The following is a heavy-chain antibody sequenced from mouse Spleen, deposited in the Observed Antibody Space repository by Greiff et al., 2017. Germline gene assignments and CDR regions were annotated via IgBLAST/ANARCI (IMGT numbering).Heavy chain of an antibody. CDR1: GFTFSDYG. D-gene: IGHD2-4*01. CDR2: ISSGGSTI. J-gene: IGHJ4*01. CDR3: ARLRRGEYAMDY. V-gene: IGHV5-17*01. Sequence: EVMLVESGGGLVKPGGSLKLSCAASGFTFSDYGMHWVRQAPEKGLEWVAYISSGGSTIYYADTVKGRFTISRDNAKNTLFLQMTSLRSEDTAMYYCARLRRGEYAMDYWGQGTSVTVSS.